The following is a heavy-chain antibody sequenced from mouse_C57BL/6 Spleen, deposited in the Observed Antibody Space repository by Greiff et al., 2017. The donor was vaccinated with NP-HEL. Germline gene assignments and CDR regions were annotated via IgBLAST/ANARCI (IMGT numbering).Heavy chain of an antibody. Sequence: QVQLQQPGAELVKPGASVKLSCKASGYTFTSYWMQWVKQRPGQGLEWIGEIDPSDSYTNYNQKFKGKATLTVDTSSSTAYMQLSSLTSEDSAVYCCARGSKPFAYWGQGTLVTVSA. CDR1: GYTFTSYW. CDR2: IDPSDSYT. V-gene: IGHV1-50*01. J-gene: IGHJ3*01. D-gene: IGHD2-5*01. CDR3: ARGSKPFAY.